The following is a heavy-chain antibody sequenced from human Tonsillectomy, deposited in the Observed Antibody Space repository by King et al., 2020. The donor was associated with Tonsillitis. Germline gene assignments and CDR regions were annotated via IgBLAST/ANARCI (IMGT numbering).Heavy chain of an antibody. D-gene: IGHD4-17*01. J-gene: IGHJ4*02. CDR3: ARDLYGDYFFDY. V-gene: IGHV3-30-3*01. Sequence: VQLVESGGGVVQPGRSLRLSCAASGFSFNDYVMHWVRQSQGKGLEWVAVTSYDGTDKYYADSVKGRFTISRDNSQKTLYLQMNTLRPEDTAVYYCARDLYGDYFFDYWGQGTLVAVSS. CDR2: TSYDGTDK. CDR1: GFSFNDYV.